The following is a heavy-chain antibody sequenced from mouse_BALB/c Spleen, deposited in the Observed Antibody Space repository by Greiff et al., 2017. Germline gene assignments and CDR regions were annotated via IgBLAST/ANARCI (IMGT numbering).Heavy chain of an antibody. J-gene: IGHJ3*01. CDR2: IYPGNSDT. V-gene: IGHV1-5*01. CDR3: TRWGGWGWFAY. Sequence: VQLQQSGTVLARPGASVKMSCKASGYSFTSYWMHWVKQRPGQGLEWIGAIYPGNSDTSYNQKFKGKAKLTAVTSASTAYMELSSLANEDSAVYYCTRWGGWGWFAYWGQGTLVTVSA. CDR1: GYSFTSYW. D-gene: IGHD3-3*01.